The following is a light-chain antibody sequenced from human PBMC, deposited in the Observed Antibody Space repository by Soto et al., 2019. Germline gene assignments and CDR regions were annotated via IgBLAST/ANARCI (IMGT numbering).Light chain of an antibody. J-gene: IGKJ1*01. CDR2: GAS. CDR1: QSVSSNS. CDR3: HQYGKSPRT. Sequence: EIVLTQYPGTVSLSPGERATLSCRASQSVSSNSLAWYQQKPGQAPRLLIYGASSRATGIPDRFSASGSGTDFTLTISRLEPEDFALYYCHQYGKSPRTFGQGTKVEI. V-gene: IGKV3-20*01.